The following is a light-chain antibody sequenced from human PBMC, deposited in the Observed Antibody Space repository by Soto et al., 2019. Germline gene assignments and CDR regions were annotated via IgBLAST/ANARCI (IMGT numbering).Light chain of an antibody. CDR2: KVS. V-gene: IGKV2-30*01. CDR1: QSLLYSDGYTY. CDR3: MQGTHWPLYT. J-gene: IGKJ2*01. Sequence: DVVMTQSPLSLPVTLGQPASISCRSSQSLLYSDGYTYLTWFHQRPGQSPRRLIYKVSNRDSGGPDRFRGSGSGTDFTLKISRVEAEDVGVYYCMQGTHWPLYTFGQGTKLEIK.